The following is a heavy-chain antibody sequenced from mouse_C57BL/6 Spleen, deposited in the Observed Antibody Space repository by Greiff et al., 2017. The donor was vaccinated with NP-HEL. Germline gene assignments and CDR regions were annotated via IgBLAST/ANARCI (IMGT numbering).Heavy chain of an antibody. CDR1: GFTFSDYY. CDR3: ARQRGYGSSYDYFDY. V-gene: IGHV5-12*01. CDR2: ISNGGGST. J-gene: IGHJ2*01. D-gene: IGHD1-1*01. Sequence: DVMLVESGGGLVQPGGSLKLSCAASGFTFSDYYMYWVRQTPEKRLEWVAYISNGGGSTYYPDTVKGRFTISRDNAKNTLYLQMSRLKSEDTAMYYYARQRGYGSSYDYFDYWGQGTTLTVSS.